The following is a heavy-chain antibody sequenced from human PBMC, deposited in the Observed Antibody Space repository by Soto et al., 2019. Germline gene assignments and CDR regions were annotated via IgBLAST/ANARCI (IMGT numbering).Heavy chain of an antibody. J-gene: IGHJ5*02. CDR1: GYTFTSYG. V-gene: IGHV1-18*01. CDR3: ARVGKGYCSSTSCPGWFDP. CDR2: ISAYNGNT. Sequence: QVQLVQSGAEVKKPGASVKVSCKASGYTFTSYGISWVRQAPGQGLEWMGWISAYNGNTNYAQKLQGRDTMTTDTSTSTAYMELRSLRSDDTAVYYCARVGKGYCSSTSCPGWFDPWGQGTLVTVSS. D-gene: IGHD2-2*01.